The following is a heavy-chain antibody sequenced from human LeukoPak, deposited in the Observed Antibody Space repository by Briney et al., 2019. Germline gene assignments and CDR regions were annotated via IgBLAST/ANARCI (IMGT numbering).Heavy chain of an antibody. J-gene: IGHJ2*01. Sequence: PGGSLRLSCAAPGFSFSSYAMSWVRQAPGKGLESVSGISGSGGNTYYADSVKGRFTISRDNSKNTLYLQMNSLRAEDTAVYYCAKDPTTVINWYFDLWGRGTLVTVSS. CDR2: ISGSGGNT. V-gene: IGHV3-23*01. CDR3: AKDPTTVINWYFDL. D-gene: IGHD4-17*01. CDR1: GFSFSSYA.